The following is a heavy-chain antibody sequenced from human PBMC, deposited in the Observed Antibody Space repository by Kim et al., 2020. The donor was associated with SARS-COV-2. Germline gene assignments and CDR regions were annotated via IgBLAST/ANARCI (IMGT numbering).Heavy chain of an antibody. V-gene: IGHV4-38-2*02. J-gene: IGHJ4*02. CDR1: GYSISSGYY. D-gene: IGHD7-27*01. CDR2: IYHSGST. Sequence: SETLSLTCTVSGYSISSGYYWGWIRQPPGKGLEWIGSIYHSGSTYYNPSLKSRVTISVDTSKNQFSLKLSSVTAADTAVYYCARDGTGEPIDYWGQGTLVTVSS. CDR3: ARDGTGEPIDY.